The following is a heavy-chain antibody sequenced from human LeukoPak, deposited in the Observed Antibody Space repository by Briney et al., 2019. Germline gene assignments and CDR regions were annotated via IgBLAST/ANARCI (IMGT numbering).Heavy chain of an antibody. CDR3: ARQGVVPNKAGWYFDL. D-gene: IGHD3-10*01. J-gene: IGHJ2*01. CDR1: GGSITSSNYF. V-gene: IGHV4-39*01. Sequence: SETLSLTCIVSGGSITSSNYFWGWIRQPPGKGLEWIGGFYHSGTIFYSPSLGSRVAISIDTSKNQFPLRLLSVTAADTAVYYCARQGVVPNKAGWYFDLWGRGTLVTVSS. CDR2: FYHSGTI.